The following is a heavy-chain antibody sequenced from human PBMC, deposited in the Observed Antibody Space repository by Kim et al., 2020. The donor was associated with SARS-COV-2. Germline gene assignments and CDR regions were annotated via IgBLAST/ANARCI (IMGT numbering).Heavy chain of an antibody. CDR1: GGSISSSSYY. D-gene: IGHD3-10*01. V-gene: IGHV4-39*01. Sequence: SETLSLTCTVSGGSISSSSYYWGWIRQPPGKGLEWIGSIYYSGSTYYNPSLKSRVTISVDTSKNQFSLKLSSVTAADTAVYYCARRMVRGDRPFDYWGQG. CDR2: IYYSGST. CDR3: ARRMVRGDRPFDY. J-gene: IGHJ4*02.